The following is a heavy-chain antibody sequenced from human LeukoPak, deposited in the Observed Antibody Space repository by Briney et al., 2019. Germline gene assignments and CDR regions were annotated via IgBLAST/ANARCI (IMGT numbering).Heavy chain of an antibody. Sequence: PSETLSLTCAVYGGSFSGYYWSWIRQPPGKGLEWIGEIDHSGSTNYNPSLKSRVTISVDTSKNQFSLKLSSVTAADTAVYYCARGVTYYYGSGRAPFDPWGQGTPVTVSS. J-gene: IGHJ5*02. V-gene: IGHV4-34*01. CDR2: IDHSGST. CDR1: GGSFSGYY. CDR3: ARGVTYYYGSGRAPFDP. D-gene: IGHD3-10*01.